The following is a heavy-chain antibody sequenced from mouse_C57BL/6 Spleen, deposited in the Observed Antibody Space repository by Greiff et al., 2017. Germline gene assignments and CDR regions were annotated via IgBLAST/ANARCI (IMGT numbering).Heavy chain of an antibody. CDR3: ARSYYDYVGDY. CDR1: GFTFSDYG. D-gene: IGHD2-4*01. V-gene: IGHV5-17*01. J-gene: IGHJ4*01. Sequence: EVQVVESGGGLVKPGGSLKLSCAASGFTFSDYGMHWVRQAPEKGLEWVAYISSGSSTIYYADTVKGRFTISRDNAKNTLFLQMTSLRSEDTAMYYCARSYYDYVGDYWGQGTSVTVSS. CDR2: ISSGSSTI.